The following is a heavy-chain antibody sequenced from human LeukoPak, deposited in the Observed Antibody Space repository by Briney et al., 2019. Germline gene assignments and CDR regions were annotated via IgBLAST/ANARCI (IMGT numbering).Heavy chain of an antibody. V-gene: IGHV4-59*12. CDR3: ARVQRQLVLFDY. D-gene: IGHD6-13*01. Sequence: SETLSLTCTVSGGSISSYYWSCIRQPPGKGLEWIGYIYYSGSTNYNPSLKSRVTISVDTSKNQFSLKLSSVTAADTAVYYCARVQRQLVLFDYWGQGTLVTVSS. CDR1: GGSISSYY. CDR2: IYYSGST. J-gene: IGHJ4*02.